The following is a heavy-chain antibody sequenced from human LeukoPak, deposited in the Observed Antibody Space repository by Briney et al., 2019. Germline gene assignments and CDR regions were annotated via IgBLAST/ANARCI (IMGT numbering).Heavy chain of an antibody. CDR2: MNPNSGNT. V-gene: IGHV1-8*02. D-gene: IGHD3-9*01. J-gene: IGHJ4*02. CDR3: ARGFDWLEYYFDY. Sequence: ASVKVSCKASGYTSTSYDINWVRQATGQGLEWMGWMNPNSGNTGYAQKFQGRVTMTRDTSISTAYMEVNRLRSDDTALYYCARGFDWLEYYFDYWGQGTLVTVSS. CDR1: GYTSTSYD.